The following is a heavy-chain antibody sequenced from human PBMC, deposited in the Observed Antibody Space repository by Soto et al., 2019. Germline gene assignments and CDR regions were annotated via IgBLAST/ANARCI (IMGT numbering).Heavy chain of an antibody. J-gene: IGHJ4*02. CDR3: ARPYYYDSSGPYYFDY. D-gene: IGHD3-22*01. Sequence: EVQLVQSGAEVKKPGESLQISCKGSGYSFTSYWIGWVRQMPGKGLEWMGIIYPGDSDTRYSPSFQGQVTISADKSISTAYLQWSSLKASDTAMYYCARPYYYDSSGPYYFDYWGQGTLVTVSS. V-gene: IGHV5-51*01. CDR1: GYSFTSYW. CDR2: IYPGDSDT.